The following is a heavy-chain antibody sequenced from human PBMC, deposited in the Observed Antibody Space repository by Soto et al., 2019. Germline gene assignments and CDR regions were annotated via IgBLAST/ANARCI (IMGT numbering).Heavy chain of an antibody. D-gene: IGHD6-19*01. CDR3: ARDKQWLVRGWFDP. Sequence: PGGSLRLSCAASGFTFSDYYMSWIRQAPGRGLEWVSYISSSGSTIYYADSVKGRFTISRDNAKNSLYLQVNSLRAEDTAVYYCARDKQWLVRGWFDPWGQGTLVTVSS. CDR2: ISSSGSTI. CDR1: GFTFSDYY. V-gene: IGHV3-11*01. J-gene: IGHJ5*02.